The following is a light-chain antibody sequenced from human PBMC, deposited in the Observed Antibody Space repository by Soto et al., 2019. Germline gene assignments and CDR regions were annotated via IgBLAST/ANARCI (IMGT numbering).Light chain of an antibody. CDR2: ASS. J-gene: IGKJ4*01. V-gene: IGKV1-39*01. Sequence: DIQITQSPSSLSASVGDTVTITCRASQTMGSSLNWYQQIPGEAPKLLIYASSILQSGVPSRFSGRGSGTDFTLTISSLQPEDFATYHYQQSQRTLSFGGGTQVDIK. CDR3: QQSQRTLS. CDR1: QTMGSS.